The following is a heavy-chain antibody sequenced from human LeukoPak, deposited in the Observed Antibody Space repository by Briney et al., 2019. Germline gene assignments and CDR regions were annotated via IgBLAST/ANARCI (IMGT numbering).Heavy chain of an antibody. V-gene: IGHV4-4*07. D-gene: IGHD5-18*01. CDR2: ININEGP. Sequence: SETLSLTCVVSGGSISSDYWSWIRQPAGKGLEWIGHININEGPKYNPSLRSRVTMSADTSRNQYSLKLSSVTAADTAVYYCARDGNSYGPDFDYWGQGTLVTVSS. CDR3: ARDGNSYGPDFDY. J-gene: IGHJ4*02. CDR1: GGSISSDY.